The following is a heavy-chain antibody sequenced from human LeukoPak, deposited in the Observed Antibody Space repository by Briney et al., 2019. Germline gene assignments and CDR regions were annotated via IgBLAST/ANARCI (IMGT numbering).Heavy chain of an antibody. V-gene: IGHV3-21*01. J-gene: IGHJ3*02. Sequence: GGSLRLSCAASGFTFSSYSMNWVRQAPGKGLEWVSSISSSSYIYYADSVKGRFTISRDNAKNSLYLQMNSPRAEDTAVYYCARDRAIILFGAFDIWGQGTMITVSS. CDR1: GFTFSSYS. CDR3: ARDRAIILFGAFDI. CDR2: ISSSSYI. D-gene: IGHD3-3*01.